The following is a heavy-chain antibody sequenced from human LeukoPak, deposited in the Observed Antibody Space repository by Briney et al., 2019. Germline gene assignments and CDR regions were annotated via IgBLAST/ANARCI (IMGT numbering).Heavy chain of an antibody. CDR2: INPNTGGT. Sequence: ASVKVSCKASGYTFTDYYMHWVRQAPGQGLEWMGWINPNTGGTNYAQMFQGRVTMTRDTSISTAYMELTGLRSDDTAVYFCARKGGPRVNAFDIWGQGTMVTVSS. CDR1: GYTFTDYY. J-gene: IGHJ3*02. V-gene: IGHV1-2*02. D-gene: IGHD1-14*01. CDR3: ARKGGPRVNAFDI.